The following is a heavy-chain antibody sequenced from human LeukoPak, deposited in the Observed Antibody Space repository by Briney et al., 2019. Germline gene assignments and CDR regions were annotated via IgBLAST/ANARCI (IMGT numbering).Heavy chain of an antibody. J-gene: IGHJ4*02. D-gene: IGHD6-19*01. Sequence: PSETLSLTCAVYGGSFSGYYWSWIRQPPGKGLEWIGEINHSGSTNYNPSLKSRVTISVDTSKNQFSLKLSSVTAADTAVYYCARHYSSGWYPYYFDYWGQGTLVTVSS. V-gene: IGHV4-34*01. CDR3: ARHYSSGWYPYYFDY. CDR1: GGSFSGYY. CDR2: INHSGST.